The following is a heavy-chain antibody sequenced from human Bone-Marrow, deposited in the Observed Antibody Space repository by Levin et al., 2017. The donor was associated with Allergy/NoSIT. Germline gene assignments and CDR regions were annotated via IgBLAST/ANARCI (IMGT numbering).Heavy chain of an antibody. D-gene: IGHD3-10*01. CDR1: GFNLNSQH. J-gene: IGHJ3*02. CDR3: VRGRFLNFRGESFAFDI. CDR2: ITSTGSYI. V-gene: IGHV3-21*01. Sequence: PGGSLRLSCAASGFNLNSQHMNWVRQAPGKGLEWVASITSTGSYIYYSDSVKGRFTLSRDNTENSLYLQMRVLRAEDTALYHCVRGRFLNFRGESFAFDIWGHGTMVTVSS.